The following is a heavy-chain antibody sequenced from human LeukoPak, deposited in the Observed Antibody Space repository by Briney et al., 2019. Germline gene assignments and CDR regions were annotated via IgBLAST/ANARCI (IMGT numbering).Heavy chain of an antibody. D-gene: IGHD3-22*01. Sequence: GGSLRLSCAASGFTFSDYYMSWIRQAPGKGLEWVSYISSSGSTIYYADSVKGRFTISRDNSKNTLYLQMNSLRAEDTAVYYCAKGFHSSGYYSVPNYWGQGTLVTVSS. CDR2: ISSSGSTI. J-gene: IGHJ4*02. CDR1: GFTFSDYY. CDR3: AKGFHSSGYYSVPNY. V-gene: IGHV3-11*01.